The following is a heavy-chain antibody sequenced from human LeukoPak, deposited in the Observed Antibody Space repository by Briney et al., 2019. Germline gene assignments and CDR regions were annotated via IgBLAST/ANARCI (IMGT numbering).Heavy chain of an antibody. CDR2: IYYDGST. CDR3: ARYNWPNRFDP. J-gene: IGHJ5*02. V-gene: IGHV4-59*01. Sequence: SETLSLTCTVSGDSISSYYCSWIWQPPGKGLEWIGYIYYDGSTNYNPSLKSRITMSLDTSKNQFSLKLTSVTAADTAVYYCARYNWPNRFDPWGQGTLVTVSS. CDR1: GDSISSYY. D-gene: IGHD1-20*01.